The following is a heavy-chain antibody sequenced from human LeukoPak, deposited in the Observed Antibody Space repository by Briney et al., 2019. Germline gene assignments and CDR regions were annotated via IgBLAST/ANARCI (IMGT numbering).Heavy chain of an antibody. D-gene: IGHD3-10*01. CDR3: ARGHHSESYKADY. Sequence: PGRSLRLPCAASGFTFSNYGMHWVRQAPGKGLEWVSVIYSGGNTYYADSVKGRFTISRDNSKNTLYLQMNSLRAEDTAVYYCARGHHSESYKADYWGQGTLVTVSS. CDR2: IYSGGNT. J-gene: IGHJ4*02. V-gene: IGHV3-NL1*01. CDR1: GFTFSNYG.